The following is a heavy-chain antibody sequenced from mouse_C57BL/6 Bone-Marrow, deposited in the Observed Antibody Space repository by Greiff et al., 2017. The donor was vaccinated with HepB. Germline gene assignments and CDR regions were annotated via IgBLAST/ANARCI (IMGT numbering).Heavy chain of an antibody. V-gene: IGHV1-69*01. CDR1: GYTFTSYW. D-gene: IGHD1-1*01. CDR2: IDPSDSYT. CDR3: AREGYYGSSYWYFDH. J-gene: IGHJ2*01. Sequence: QVHVKQPGAELVMPGASVKLSCKASGYTFTSYWMHWVKQRPGQGLEWIGEIDPSDSYTNYNQKFKGKSTLTVDKSSSTAYMQLSSLTSEDSAVYYCAREGYYGSSYWYFDHWGQGTTLTVSS.